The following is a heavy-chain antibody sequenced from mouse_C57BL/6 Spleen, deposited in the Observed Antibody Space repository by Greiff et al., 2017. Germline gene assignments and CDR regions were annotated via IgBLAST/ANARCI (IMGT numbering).Heavy chain of an antibody. Sequence: VQLQQSGPELVKPGDSVKISCTASGYSFTGYFMNWVMQSHGKSLEWIGRINHYNGDTFYNQKFKGQATLTVDKSSSTANLELRSLTSEDSAVYYCASEDAMDDWGKGTSVTVSS. J-gene: IGHJ4*01. CDR2: INHYNGDT. CDR1: GYSFTGYF. CDR3: ASEDAMDD. V-gene: IGHV1-20*01.